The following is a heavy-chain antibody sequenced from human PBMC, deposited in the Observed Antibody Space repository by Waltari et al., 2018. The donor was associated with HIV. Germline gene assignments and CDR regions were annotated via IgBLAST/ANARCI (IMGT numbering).Heavy chain of an antibody. J-gene: IGHJ3*01. Sequence: QVHLVESGGAVVEPGGSLGLACTASGFNLNIYEIPWGRQAPGRGVEGVAGVRYDRSHDYYGDSVKDRITISRNNTKNAIVLEMTILRLEDTANHYCAKDGAPGRDAIFDSWGQGTLVTV. D-gene: IGHD1-26*01. V-gene: IGHV3-30*02. CDR3: AKDGAPGRDAIFDS. CDR2: VRYDRSHD. CDR1: GFNLNIYE.